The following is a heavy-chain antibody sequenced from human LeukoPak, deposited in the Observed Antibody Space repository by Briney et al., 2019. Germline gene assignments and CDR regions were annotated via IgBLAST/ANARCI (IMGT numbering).Heavy chain of an antibody. CDR2: IKEDGSEK. CDR3: ARDSAGNDY. D-gene: IGHD6-13*01. CDR1: GFTFSTYW. V-gene: IGHV3-7*01. J-gene: IGHJ4*02. Sequence: GGSLRLSCAASGFTFSTYWMSWVRQAPGKGLEWVANIKEDGSEKYYVDSVKGRFTISRDNAKNSLYLQMNSLRAEDTAMYYCARDSAGNDYWGQGTLVTVSS.